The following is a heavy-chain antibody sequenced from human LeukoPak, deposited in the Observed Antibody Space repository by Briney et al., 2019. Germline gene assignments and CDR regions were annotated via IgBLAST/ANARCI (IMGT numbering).Heavy chain of an antibody. Sequence: SETLSLTCAVSGGSISSYYWSWIRQPPGKGLEWIGYIYYSGSTNYNPSLKSRVTISVDTSKNQFSLKLSSVTAADTAVYYCARERAVTTYYYFDYWGQGTLVTVSS. CDR2: IYYSGST. J-gene: IGHJ4*02. CDR1: GGSISSYY. CDR3: ARERAVTTYYYFDY. V-gene: IGHV4-59*01. D-gene: IGHD4-17*01.